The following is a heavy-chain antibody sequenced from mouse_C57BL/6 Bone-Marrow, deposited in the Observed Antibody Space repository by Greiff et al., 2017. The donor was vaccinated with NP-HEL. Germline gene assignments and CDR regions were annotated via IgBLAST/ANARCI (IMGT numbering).Heavy chain of an antibody. J-gene: IGHJ1*03. V-gene: IGHV8-12*01. CDR2: IYWDDDK. CDR1: GFSLSTSGMG. CDR3: ARRGLIYYYGSSYVGHWYFDV. Sequence: QVTLKVSGPGILQSSQTLSLTCSFSGFSLSTSGMGVSWIRQPSGKGLEWLAHIYWDDDKRYNPSLKSRLTISKDTSRNQVFLKITSVDTADTATYYCARRGLIYYYGSSYVGHWYFDVWGTGTTVTVSS. D-gene: IGHD1-1*01.